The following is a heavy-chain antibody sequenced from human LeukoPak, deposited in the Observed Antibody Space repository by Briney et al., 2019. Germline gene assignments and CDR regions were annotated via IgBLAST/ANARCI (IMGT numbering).Heavy chain of an antibody. V-gene: IGHV3-30-3*01. CDR1: GFTFSSYA. CDR2: ISYDGSNK. CDR3: AREGVPGAGTGSFDY. D-gene: IGHD6-13*01. Sequence: GRSLRLSCAASGFTFSSYAMHWVRQAPGKGLEWVAVISYDGSNKYYADSVKGRFTISRDNSKNTLYLQMNSLRAEDTAVYYCAREGVPGAGTGSFDYWGQGTLVTVSS. J-gene: IGHJ4*02.